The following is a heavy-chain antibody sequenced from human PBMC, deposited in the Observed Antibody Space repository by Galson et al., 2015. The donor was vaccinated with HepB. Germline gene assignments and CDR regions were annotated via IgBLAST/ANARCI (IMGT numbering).Heavy chain of an antibody. CDR2: IRSKTYGETT. CDR1: GFTFGDYA. J-gene: IGHJ4*02. CDR3: SRDGLGYCRSTSCSYYFDS. V-gene: IGHV3-49*03. D-gene: IGHD2-2*01. Sequence: SLRLSCAASGFTFGDYAMSWFRRAPGKGLEWVGLIRSKTYGETTDYAASVKGRFTISKDDSKSIAYLQMNSLKTEDTAVYYYSRDGLGYCRSTSCSYYFDSWGQGTLVTVPS.